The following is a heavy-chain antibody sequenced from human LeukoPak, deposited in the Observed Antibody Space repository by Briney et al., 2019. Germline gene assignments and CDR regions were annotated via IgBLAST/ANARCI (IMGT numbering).Heavy chain of an antibody. CDR2: ISGIGGST. D-gene: IGHD6-13*01. CDR1: GFTFSSYA. CDR3: AREAAAGHFDY. Sequence: SGGSLRVSCAASGFTFSSYAMSWVRQAPGKGLEWVSAISGIGGSTYYADSVKGRFTISRDNSKNTLYLQMNSLRAEDTALYYCAREAAAGHFDYWGQGTLVTVSS. V-gene: IGHV3-23*01. J-gene: IGHJ4*02.